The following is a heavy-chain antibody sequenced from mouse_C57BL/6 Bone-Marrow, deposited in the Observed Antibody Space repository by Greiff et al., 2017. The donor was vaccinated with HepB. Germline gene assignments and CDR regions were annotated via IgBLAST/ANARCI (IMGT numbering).Heavy chain of an antibody. CDR1: GFNIKDDY. D-gene: IGHD1-1*01. CDR2: IDPENGDT. J-gene: IGHJ4*01. CDR3: TPSITTVVGAMDY. Sequence: VQLQQSGAELVRPGASVKLSCTASGFNIKDDYMHWVKQRPEQGLEWIGWIDPENGDTEYASKFQGKATITADTSSNTAYLQLSSLTSEDTAVYYCTPSITTVVGAMDYWGQGTSVTVSS. V-gene: IGHV14-4*01.